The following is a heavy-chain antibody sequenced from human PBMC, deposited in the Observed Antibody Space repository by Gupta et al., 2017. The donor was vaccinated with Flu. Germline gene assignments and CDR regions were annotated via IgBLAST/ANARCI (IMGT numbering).Heavy chain of an antibody. D-gene: IGHD3-3*01. Sequence: GSTGGRFTISRDNARNSLYLQMKSLRVEDSAVYYCARYDFWSVYSVDYWGQGTPVTVSS. V-gene: IGHV3-7*04. J-gene: IGHJ4*02. CDR3: ARYDFWSVYSVDY.